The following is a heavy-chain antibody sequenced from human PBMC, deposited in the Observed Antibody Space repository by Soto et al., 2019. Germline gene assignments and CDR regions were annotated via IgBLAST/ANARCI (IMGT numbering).Heavy chain of an antibody. Sequence: EVQLVETGGGLIQPGGSLRLSCAASGFTVSSNYMSWVRQAPGKGLEWVSVIYSGGSTYYADSVKGRFTISRDNSKNTLYLQMNSLRAEDTAVYYCARGPVTIFGVVLGYWGQGTLVTVSS. V-gene: IGHV3-53*02. CDR2: IYSGGST. D-gene: IGHD3-3*01. J-gene: IGHJ4*02. CDR3: ARGPVTIFGVVLGY. CDR1: GFTVSSNY.